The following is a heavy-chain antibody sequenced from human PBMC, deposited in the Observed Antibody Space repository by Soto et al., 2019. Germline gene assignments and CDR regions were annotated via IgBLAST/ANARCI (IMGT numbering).Heavy chain of an antibody. CDR1: GGSISSYY. CDR3: ARGLSRGYGSGSYWANYYYYYMDV. J-gene: IGHJ6*03. CDR2: IYYSGST. V-gene: IGHV4-59*01. D-gene: IGHD3-10*01. Sequence: SETLSLTCTVSGGSISSYYWSWIRQPPGKGLEWIGYIYYSGSTNYNPSLKSRVTISVDTSKNQFSLKLSSVTAADTAVYYCARGLSRGYGSGSYWANYYYYYMDVWGKGTTVTVS.